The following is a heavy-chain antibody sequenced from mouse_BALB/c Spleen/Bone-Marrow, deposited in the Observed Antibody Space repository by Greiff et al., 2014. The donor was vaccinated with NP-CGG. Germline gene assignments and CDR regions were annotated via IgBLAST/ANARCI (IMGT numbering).Heavy chain of an antibody. J-gene: IGHJ4*01. V-gene: IGHV1S41*01. CDR1: GYTFTSYW. Sequence: DLVKPGASVKLSCEASGYTFTSYWINWIKQRPGQGLEWIGRIAPGSGSTYYNEMFKGKATLTVDTSSSTAYIQLSSLSSEDSAVYFCARFPIYYGNYGAMDYWGQGTSVTVPS. CDR2: IAPGSGST. D-gene: IGHD2-1*01. CDR3: ARFPIYYGNYGAMDY.